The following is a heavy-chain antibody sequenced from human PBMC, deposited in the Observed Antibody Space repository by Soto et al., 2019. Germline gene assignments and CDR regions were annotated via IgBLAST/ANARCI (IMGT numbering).Heavy chain of an antibody. CDR2: IYYSGST. D-gene: IGHD3-9*01. CDR3: AGEDYDILTGYYTGWFDP. J-gene: IGHJ5*02. V-gene: IGHV4-59*01. Sequence: PSETLSLTCTVSGGSISSYYWSWIRQPPGKGLEWIGYIYYSGSTNYNPSLKSRVTISVDTSKNQFSLKLSSVTAADTAVYYCAGEDYDILTGYYTGWFDPWGQGTLVTVSS. CDR1: GGSISSYY.